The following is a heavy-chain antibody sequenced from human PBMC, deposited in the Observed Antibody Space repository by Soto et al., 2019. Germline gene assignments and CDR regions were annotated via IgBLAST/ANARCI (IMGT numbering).Heavy chain of an antibody. J-gene: IGHJ5*02. D-gene: IGHD1-1*01. Sequence: PSETLSLTCTVSGGSISSRSYYWGWIRQPPEKGKERIGTIYNSGTNSYTPSLKRRVNISVNTYKNQFSMRLSSVTAADSAVFYCARHVLTHINNWTRNWFDPWGQGTLVTVSS. V-gene: IGHV4-39*01. CDR2: IYNSGTN. CDR1: GGSISSRSYY. CDR3: ARHVLTHINNWTRNWFDP.